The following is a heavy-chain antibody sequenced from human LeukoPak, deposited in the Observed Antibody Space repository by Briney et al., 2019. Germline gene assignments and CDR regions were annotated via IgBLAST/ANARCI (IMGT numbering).Heavy chain of an antibody. CDR2: INHSGST. V-gene: IGHV4-34*01. Sequence: ASETLSLTCAVYGGSFSGYYWSWIRQPPGKGLEWIGEINHSGSTNYNPSLKSRVTISVDTSKNQFSLKLSSVTAADTAVYYCARGVGYSSSWDYYYYYMDVWGKGTTVTASS. CDR1: GGSFSGYY. CDR3: ARGVGYSSSWDYYYYYMDV. D-gene: IGHD6-13*01. J-gene: IGHJ6*03.